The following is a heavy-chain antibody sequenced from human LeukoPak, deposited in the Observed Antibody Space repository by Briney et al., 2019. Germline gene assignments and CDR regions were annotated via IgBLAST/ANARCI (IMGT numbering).Heavy chain of an antibody. J-gene: IGHJ2*01. D-gene: IGHD6-13*01. CDR3: ASTGSSPNWYFDL. V-gene: IGHV4-34*01. Sequence: SETLSLTCAVYGGSFSGYYWSWIRQPPGKGLEWIGEINHSGSTNYNPSLKSRVTISVDTSKNQFSLKLSSVTAADTAVYYCASTGSSPNWYFDLWGRGTLVTVSS. CDR2: INHSGST. CDR1: GGSFSGYY.